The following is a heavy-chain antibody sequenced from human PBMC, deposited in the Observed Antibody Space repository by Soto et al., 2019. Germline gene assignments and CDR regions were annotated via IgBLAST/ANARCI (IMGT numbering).Heavy chain of an antibody. V-gene: IGHV3-23*01. CDR3: AKDSIRFGELLTYYFDY. CDR1: GFTFRSYA. J-gene: IGHJ4*02. D-gene: IGHD3-10*01. CDR2: ISGSGGST. Sequence: GGSLRLSCAASGFTFRSYAMSWVRQAPGKGLEWVSAISGSGGSTYYADSVKGRFTISRDNSKNTLYLQMNSLRAEDTAVYYCAKDSIRFGELLTYYFDYWGQGTLVTVSS.